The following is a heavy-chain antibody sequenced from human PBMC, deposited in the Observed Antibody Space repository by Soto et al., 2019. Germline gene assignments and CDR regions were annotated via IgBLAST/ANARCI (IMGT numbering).Heavy chain of an antibody. J-gene: IGHJ4*02. CDR1: GDSISSGDNY. CDR3: ARGGGFDS. D-gene: IGHD3-16*01. Sequence: PSXTLSLTCTVSGDSISSGDNYWSWIRQPPGKGLEWIGYIYYSGRSYYKPSLKSRVTMSVDTAKNQFSLTLTSVTAADTAVYYCARGGGFDSWGRGTLVTVS. CDR2: IYYSGRS. V-gene: IGHV4-30-4*02.